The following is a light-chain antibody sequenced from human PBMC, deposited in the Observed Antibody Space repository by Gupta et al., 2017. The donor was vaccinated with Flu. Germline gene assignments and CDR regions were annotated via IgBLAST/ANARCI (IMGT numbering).Light chain of an antibody. CDR1: QSVLYSSNNNNY. CDR2: WAS. J-gene: IGKJ5*01. V-gene: IGKV4-1*01. Sequence: DIVMTQSPDSLAVSLGERATINCKSSQSVLYSSNNNNYLAWYQQKPRQPPKLLIYWASARESGVPDRFSGSGSGTDFTLTISSLQAEDVAVYYCQQNYSTPTTFGQGTRLEIK. CDR3: QQNYSTPTT.